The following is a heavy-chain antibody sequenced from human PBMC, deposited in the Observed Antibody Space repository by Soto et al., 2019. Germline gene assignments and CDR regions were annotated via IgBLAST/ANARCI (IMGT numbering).Heavy chain of an antibody. V-gene: IGHV3-23*01. Sequence: GGSLRLSCAASGFAFSSHPMSWVRQAPERGLEWVSGISDGGDLTYNADSVKGRFTISRDNSKNILFLQMNSLRAEDTALYYCARRAFGSSRSFDLWGQGTMVTVSS. CDR3: ARRAFGSSRSFDL. CDR1: GFAFSSHP. J-gene: IGHJ3*01. CDR2: ISDGGDLT. D-gene: IGHD6-6*01.